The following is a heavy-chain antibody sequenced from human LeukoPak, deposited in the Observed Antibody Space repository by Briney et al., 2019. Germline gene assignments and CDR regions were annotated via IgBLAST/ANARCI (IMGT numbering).Heavy chain of an antibody. CDR3: AREDSGCGPSVGY. D-gene: IGHD5-12*01. J-gene: IGHJ4*02. Sequence: GGSLRLSCAASGFTFSSYTMNWVRQAPGKGLEWVSSISSFSSYIYYADSVKGRFTISRDNAKNSLYLQMNSLRADDTAVYYCAREDSGCGPSVGYWGQGTLVTVSS. CDR2: ISSFSSYI. CDR1: GFTFSSYT. V-gene: IGHV3-21*01.